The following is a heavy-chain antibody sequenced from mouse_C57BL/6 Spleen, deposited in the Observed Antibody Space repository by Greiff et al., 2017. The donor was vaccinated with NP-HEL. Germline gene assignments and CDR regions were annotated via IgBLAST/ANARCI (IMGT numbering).Heavy chain of an antibody. Sequence: EVMLVESGGGLVQPGGSLKLSCAASGFTFSDYYMYWVRQTPEKRLEWVAYISNGGGSTYYPDTVKGRFTISRDNAKNTLYLQMSRLKSEDTAMYYCARLDSSGPLAYWGQGTLGTVSA. CDR2: ISNGGGST. V-gene: IGHV5-12*01. CDR1: GFTFSDYY. CDR3: ARLDSSGPLAY. J-gene: IGHJ3*01. D-gene: IGHD3-2*02.